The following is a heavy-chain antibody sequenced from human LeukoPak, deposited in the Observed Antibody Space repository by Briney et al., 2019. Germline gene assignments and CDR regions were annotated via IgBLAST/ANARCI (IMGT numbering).Heavy chain of an antibody. CDR2: ISAYNGNT. J-gene: IGHJ6*03. D-gene: IGHD6-13*01. CDR3: ARRPSYSSSAQRPNYYYYMDV. CDR1: GYTFTSYG. Sequence: ASVKVSCKASGYTFTSYGISWVRQAPGQGLEWMGWISAYNGNTNYAQKLQGRVTMTTDTSTSTAYMELRSLRSDDAAVYYCARRPSYSSSAQRPNYYYYMDVWGKGTTVTVSS. V-gene: IGHV1-18*01.